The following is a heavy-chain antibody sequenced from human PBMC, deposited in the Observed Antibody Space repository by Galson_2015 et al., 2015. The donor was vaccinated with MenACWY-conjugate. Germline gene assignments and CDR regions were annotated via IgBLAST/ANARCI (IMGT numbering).Heavy chain of an antibody. Sequence: SLRLSCAASGFTFGSYWMRWVRQAPGKGLEWVANIKQDGFEKYFVDSVKGRFTISRDNAKNSLFLQMNSLRAEDTAVYYCAREVYCSGGRCYSRREGWIDPWGQGIQVTVSS. V-gene: IGHV3-7*03. CDR1: GFTFGSYW. J-gene: IGHJ5*02. CDR3: AREVYCSGGRCYSRREGWIDP. CDR2: IKQDGFEK. D-gene: IGHD2-15*01.